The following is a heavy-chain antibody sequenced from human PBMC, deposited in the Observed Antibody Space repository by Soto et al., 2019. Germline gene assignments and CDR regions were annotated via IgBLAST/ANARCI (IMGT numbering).Heavy chain of an antibody. CDR3: ARALGGHYYDSSGYLDY. CDR2: IWYDGSNK. J-gene: IGHJ4*02. D-gene: IGHD3-22*01. V-gene: IGHV3-33*01. Sequence: VAVIWYDGSNKYYADSVKGRFTISRDNSKNTLYLQMNSLRAEDTAVYYCARALGGHYYDSSGYLDYWGQGTLVTVSS.